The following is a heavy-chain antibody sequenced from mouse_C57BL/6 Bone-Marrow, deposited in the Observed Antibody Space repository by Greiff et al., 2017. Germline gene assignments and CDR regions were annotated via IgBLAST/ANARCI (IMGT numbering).Heavy chain of an antibody. D-gene: IGHD1-1*01. J-gene: IGHJ3*01. V-gene: IGHV1-81*01. CDR1: GYTFTSYG. CDR3: SRDYYYGSSCGFAY. CDR2: IYPRSGNT. Sequence: QVHVKQSGAELARPGASVKLSCKASGYTFTSYGISWVKQRTGQGLEWIGEIYPRSGNTYYNEKFKGKATLTADKSSSTAYMELRSLTSEDSAVXFCSRDYYYGSSCGFAYWGQGTLVTVSA.